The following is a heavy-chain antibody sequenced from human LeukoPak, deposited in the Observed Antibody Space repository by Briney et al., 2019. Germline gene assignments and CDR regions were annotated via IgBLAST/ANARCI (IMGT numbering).Heavy chain of an antibody. CDR3: ASTSKGHPYGDSNWFDP. Sequence: SETLSLTCTVSGGSISSYYWSWIRQPPGKGLEWIGYIYYSGSTNYNPSLKSRVTISVDTSKNQFSLKLSSVTAADTAVYYCASTSKGHPYGDSNWFDPWGQGTLVTVSS. J-gene: IGHJ5*02. V-gene: IGHV4-59*01. CDR2: IYYSGST. CDR1: GGSISSYY. D-gene: IGHD4-17*01.